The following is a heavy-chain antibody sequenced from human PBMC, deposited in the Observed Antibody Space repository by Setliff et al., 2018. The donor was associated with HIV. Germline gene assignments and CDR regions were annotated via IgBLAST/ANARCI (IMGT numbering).Heavy chain of an antibody. D-gene: IGHD1-26*01. CDR1: GYNFGVYW. CDR3: ARDATRGGDFDF. Sequence: LRLSCAASGYNFGVYWMHWVRQVPGKGLVWVSHINSDGSGTKYADSVKGRFTMSRDNAKNSLYREMNSMKVEDTAGYYCARDATRGGDFDFWGQGTLVTAPQ. J-gene: IGHJ4*02. V-gene: IGHV3-74*01. CDR2: INSDGSGT.